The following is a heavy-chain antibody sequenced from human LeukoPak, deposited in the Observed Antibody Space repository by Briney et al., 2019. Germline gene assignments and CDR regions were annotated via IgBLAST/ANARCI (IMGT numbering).Heavy chain of an antibody. CDR1: GGSISSSSYY. J-gene: IGHJ6*03. CDR2: IYYSGST. V-gene: IGHV4-39*07. D-gene: IGHD6-13*01. Sequence: SETLSLTCTVSGGSISSSSYYWGWIRQPPGKGLEWIGSIYYSGSTYYNPSLKSRVTISVDTSKNQFSLKLSSVTAADTAVYYCARGGSSSWYYYYYMDVWGKGTMVTVSS. CDR3: ARGGSSSWYYYYYMDV.